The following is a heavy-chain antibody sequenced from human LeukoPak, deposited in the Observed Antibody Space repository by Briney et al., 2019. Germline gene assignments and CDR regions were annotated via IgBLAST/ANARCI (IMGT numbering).Heavy chain of an antibody. CDR2: ISSSSSL. J-gene: IGHJ4*02. CDR3: ARDRGSSANDY. D-gene: IGHD6-6*01. Sequence: PGGSLRLSCAASGFTFSSYSMNWVRQAPGKGLEWVSSISSSSSLYYADSVKGRFTISRDNAKNSLYLQMNSLRAEDTAVYYCARDRGSSANDYWGQGTLVTVSS. CDR1: GFTFSSYS. V-gene: IGHV3-21*01.